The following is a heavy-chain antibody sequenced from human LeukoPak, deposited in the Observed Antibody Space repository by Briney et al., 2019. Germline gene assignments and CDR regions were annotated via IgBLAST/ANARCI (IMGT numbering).Heavy chain of an antibody. CDR2: IKSSSSYT. D-gene: IGHD6-13*01. V-gene: IGHV3-11*05. Sequence: PGGSLRLSCVASGFTLSDYYMTWIRQAPGKGLEWVSYIKSSSSYTNYADSVKGRFTVSRDNAKNSLYLQMNSLRAEDTAVYYCARERRIAAATTSFDYWGQGTLVTVSS. CDR1: GFTLSDYY. CDR3: ARERRIAAATTSFDY. J-gene: IGHJ4*02.